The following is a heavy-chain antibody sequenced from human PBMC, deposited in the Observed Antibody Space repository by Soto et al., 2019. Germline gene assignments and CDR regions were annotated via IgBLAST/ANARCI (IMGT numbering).Heavy chain of an antibody. D-gene: IGHD3-10*01. CDR3: AREVLWSRYFDY. J-gene: IGHJ4*02. CDR1: GFIFSNYV. Sequence: ESVGGVVQPGRSLRLSCAASGFIFSNYVMYWVRQAPGTGLEWVAFMSYDGTTKYYADSVKGRFTISRDNSKNTLYLQMNSLRPEDTGVYYCAREVLWSRYFDYWGQGTLVTVSS. V-gene: IGHV3-30-3*01. CDR2: MSYDGTTK.